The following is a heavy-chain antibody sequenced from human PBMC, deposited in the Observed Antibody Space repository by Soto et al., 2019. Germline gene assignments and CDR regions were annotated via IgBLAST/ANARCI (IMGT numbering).Heavy chain of an antibody. V-gene: IGHV3-13*01. CDR3: ARRCSGGSCYPINDAFDI. Sequence: EVQLVESGGGLVQPGGSLRLSCAASGFTFSSYDMHWVRQATGKGLEWVSAIGTAGDTYYPGSVKGRFTISRENAKNSLYLQMNSLRAGDTAVYYCARRCSGGSCYPINDAFDIGGQVTMVTVSS. CDR1: GFTFSSYD. CDR2: IGTAGDT. D-gene: IGHD2-15*01. J-gene: IGHJ3*02.